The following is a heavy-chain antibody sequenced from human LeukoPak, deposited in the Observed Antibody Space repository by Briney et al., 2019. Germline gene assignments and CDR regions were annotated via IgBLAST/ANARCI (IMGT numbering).Heavy chain of an antibody. CDR3: ARAKRYSYADY. D-gene: IGHD5-18*01. J-gene: IGHJ4*02. V-gene: IGHV3-11*05. CDR2: ISSSSSYT. CDR1: GFTFSDYY. Sequence: GGSLRLSCAASGFTFSDYYMSWIRQAPGKGLEWVSYISSSSSYTNYADSVKGRFTISRDNAKNSLYLQMNSLRAEDTAVYYCARAKRYSYADYWGQGTLVTVSS.